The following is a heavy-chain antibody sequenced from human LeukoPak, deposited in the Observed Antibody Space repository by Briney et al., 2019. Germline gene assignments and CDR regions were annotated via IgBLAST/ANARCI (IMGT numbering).Heavy chain of an antibody. CDR3: ARGSTVVVVAATQNWFDP. Sequence: ASVKVSCKASGYTFTSYDINWVRQATGQGPEWMGWMNPNSGNTGYAQKFQGRVTMTRNTSISTAYMELSSLRSEDTAVYYCARGSTVVVVAATQNWFDPWGQGTLVTVSS. J-gene: IGHJ5*02. CDR1: GYTFTSYD. D-gene: IGHD2-15*01. CDR2: MNPNSGNT. V-gene: IGHV1-8*01.